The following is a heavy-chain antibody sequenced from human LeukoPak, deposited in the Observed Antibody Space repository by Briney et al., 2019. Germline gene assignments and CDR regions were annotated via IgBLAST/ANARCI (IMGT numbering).Heavy chain of an antibody. D-gene: IGHD3-10*01. Sequence: SETLSLTCTVSGGSISSSSYYWGWIRQPPGKGLEWIGSIYYSGSTYYNPSLKSRVTISVDTSKNQFSLKLSSVTAADTAVYYCARRLGLLWFGELTKRNWFDPWGQGTLVTVSS. CDR3: ARRLGLLWFGELTKRNWFDP. J-gene: IGHJ5*02. V-gene: IGHV4-39*07. CDR1: GGSISSSSYY. CDR2: IYYSGST.